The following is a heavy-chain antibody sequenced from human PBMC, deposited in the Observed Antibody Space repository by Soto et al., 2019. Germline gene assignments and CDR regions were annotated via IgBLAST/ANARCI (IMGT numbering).Heavy chain of an antibody. V-gene: IGHV3-23*01. J-gene: IGHJ4*02. CDR3: AKVDLLGICTGGSCYSLDY. CDR2: IRGGGGSS. Sequence: EVQVLESGGGLVQPGGSLRPSCVAPGFTFSTYAMSWVRQAPGRGLGWAPGIRGGGGSSYYADSVKGRFTISRDNSKNTLYLQMNSLRAEDTAVYYCAKVDLLGICTGGSCYSLDYWGQGTLVTVSS. CDR1: GFTFSTYA. D-gene: IGHD2-15*01.